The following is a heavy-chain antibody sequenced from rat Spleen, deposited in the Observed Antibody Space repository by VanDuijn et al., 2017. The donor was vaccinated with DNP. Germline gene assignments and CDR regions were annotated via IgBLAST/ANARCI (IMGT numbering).Heavy chain of an antibody. V-gene: IGHV6-6*01. CDR2: IKAKSNNYAT. CDR1: GFTFSTAW. CDR3: AIYYYSGDVDY. J-gene: IGHJ2*01. Sequence: EVQVLESGGGLVQPGNSLKLSCATSGFTFSTAWMYWYRQFPEKRLEWVARIKAKSNNYATDYTESVKGRFTISRDDSKSSIYLQMNNLKEEDTAIYYCAIYYYSGDVDYWGQGVMVTVSS. D-gene: IGHD1-1*01.